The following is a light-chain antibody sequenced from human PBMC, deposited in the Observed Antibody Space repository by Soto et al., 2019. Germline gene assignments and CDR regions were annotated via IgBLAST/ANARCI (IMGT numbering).Light chain of an antibody. J-gene: IGKJ4*01. CDR1: QSVSSY. CDR3: QQRSKWPPLT. Sequence: EIALTQSPATLCLSPGERATLPCRASQSVSSYLAWYQQKPGQAPRLLIYDASNRATGIPARFSGSGSGTDFTLTISSLEPEDFAVYYCQQRSKWPPLTFGGGTKVDIK. V-gene: IGKV3-11*01. CDR2: DAS.